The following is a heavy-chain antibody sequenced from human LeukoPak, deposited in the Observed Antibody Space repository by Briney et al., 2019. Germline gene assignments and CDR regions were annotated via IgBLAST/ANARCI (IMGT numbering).Heavy chain of an antibody. D-gene: IGHD3-22*01. CDR1: GFSFSRYW. J-gene: IGHJ5*02. CDR2: ISGSGGST. V-gene: IGHV3-23*01. CDR3: AKEVGYYDSSGFGNWFDP. Sequence: GGSLRLSCAASGFSFSRYWMNWVRQAPGKGLEWVSAISGSGGSTYYADSVKGRFTISRDNSKNTLYLQMNSLRAEDTAVYYCAKEVGYYDSSGFGNWFDPWGQGTLVTVSS.